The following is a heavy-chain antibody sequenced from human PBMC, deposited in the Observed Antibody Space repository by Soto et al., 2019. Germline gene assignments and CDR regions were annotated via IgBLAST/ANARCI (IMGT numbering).Heavy chain of an antibody. J-gene: IGHJ4*01. V-gene: IGHV3-23*01. D-gene: IGHD6-13*01. CDR2: ISGSGGSS. CDR1: GFTFSNYA. Sequence: EVPLLESGGGLVQPGGSLRLSSAASGFTFSNYAVTWVRQAPGKGLEWVSTISGSGGSSYYADSVKGRFTISRDNSKNTLYLQMNSLRAEDTAVYYCAKDQGSSWYEIDYWGHGTLVTVSS. CDR3: AKDQGSSWYEIDY.